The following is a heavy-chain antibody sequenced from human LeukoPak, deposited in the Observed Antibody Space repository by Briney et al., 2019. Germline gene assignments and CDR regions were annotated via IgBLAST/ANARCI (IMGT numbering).Heavy chain of an antibody. CDR1: GGSISSGYFY. Sequence: SETLSLTCTVSGGSISSGYFYWSWIRQPPGKGLEWIGYIYYGGSTYYNASLKSRVTISVDTSKNQFSLNLTSVTAADTAVYYCARTPTVSNWFDPWGQGTLVTVSS. CDR2: IYYGGST. J-gene: IGHJ5*02. V-gene: IGHV4-30-4*01. CDR3: ARTPTVSNWFDP. D-gene: IGHD2-15*01.